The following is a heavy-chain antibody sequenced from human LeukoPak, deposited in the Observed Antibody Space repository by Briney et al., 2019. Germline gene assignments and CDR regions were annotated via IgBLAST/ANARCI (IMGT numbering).Heavy chain of an antibody. CDR1: GYTFTGYY. CDR2: INPNSGGT. V-gene: IGHV1-2*06. Sequence: ASVKVSCKASGYTFTGYYMHWVRQAPGRGLEWMGRINPNSGGTNYAQKFQGRVTMTRDTSISTAYMELRSLRSDDTAVYYCARDFFHGHCGGLSCFLLDYWGQGSLVAVSS. CDR3: ARDFFHGHCGGLSCFLLDY. J-gene: IGHJ4*02. D-gene: IGHD2-15*01.